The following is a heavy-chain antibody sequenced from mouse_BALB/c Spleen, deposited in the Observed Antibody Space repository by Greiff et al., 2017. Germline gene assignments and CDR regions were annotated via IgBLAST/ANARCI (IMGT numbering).Heavy chain of an antibody. V-gene: IGHV2-6-7*01. CDR2: IWGDGST. D-gene: IGHD1-2*01. CDR1: GFSLTGYG. Sequence: QVQLKQSGPGLVAPSQSLSITCTVSGFSLTGYGVNWVRQPPGKGLEWLGMIWGDGSTDYNSALKSRLSISKDNSKSQVFLKMNSLQTDDTAMYYCARVHYYGYYAMDYWGQGTSVTVSS. CDR3: ARVHYYGYYAMDY. J-gene: IGHJ4*01.